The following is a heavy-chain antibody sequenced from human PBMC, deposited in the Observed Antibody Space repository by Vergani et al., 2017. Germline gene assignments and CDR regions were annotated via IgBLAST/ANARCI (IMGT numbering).Heavy chain of an antibody. Sequence: QVQVVQSGAEVKKSGASVKVSCKTSGYTFSNYYMHWLRQAPGQGLEWMGIINPSGDHTNYAQKFQGRVTMNRDTSTSTVYIELSSLRSEDTAIYYCARGDYGILTGYQYWGQGTLVTVSS. J-gene: IGHJ4*02. CDR1: GYTFSNYY. D-gene: IGHD3-9*01. CDR3: ARGDYGILTGYQY. V-gene: IGHV1-46*03. CDR2: INPSGDHT.